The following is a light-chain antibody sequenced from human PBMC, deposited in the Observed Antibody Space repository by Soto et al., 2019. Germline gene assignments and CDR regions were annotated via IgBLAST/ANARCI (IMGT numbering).Light chain of an antibody. CDR2: EVS. CDR3: SSYAGSSSYG. V-gene: IGLV2-8*01. J-gene: IGLJ1*01. CDR1: SSDVGGYNY. Sequence: QSVLTQPPSASGSPGQSVTISCTGSSSDVGGYNYVSWYQQHPGKAPKLMIYEVSQRPSGVPDRFSGSKSGNTASLTVSGLQAEDEADYYCSSYAGSSSYGFGTGTKVTV.